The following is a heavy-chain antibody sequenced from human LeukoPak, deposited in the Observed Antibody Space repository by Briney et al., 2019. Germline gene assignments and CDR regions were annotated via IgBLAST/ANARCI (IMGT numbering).Heavy chain of an antibody. J-gene: IGHJ4*02. Sequence: PGGSLRLSCAASGFTFSSYGMHWVRQAPGKGLEWVAFIRYDGSNKYYADSVKGRFTISRDNSKNTLYLQMNSLRAEDTAVYYCAKATEYSSSGAYWGQGTLVTVSS. V-gene: IGHV3-30*02. CDR1: GFTFSSYG. CDR3: AKATEYSSSGAY. D-gene: IGHD6-6*01. CDR2: IRYDGSNK.